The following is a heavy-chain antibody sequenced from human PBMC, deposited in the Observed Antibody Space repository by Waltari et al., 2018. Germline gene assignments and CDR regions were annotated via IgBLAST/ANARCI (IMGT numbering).Heavy chain of an antibody. V-gene: IGHV3-74*02. CDR3: VTTGVAGFY. J-gene: IGHJ4*02. D-gene: IGHD6-19*01. CDR1: GFTFSSSS. Sequence: EVQLLESGGGLVQPGGSLRLSCAASGFTFSSSSMSWVRQSPGKGLVWVSRISMDGSIVNYADSVKGRFTISRDNAKSTLFLQMNSLRVDDTALYYCVTTGVAGFYWGQGTRVTVSS. CDR2: ISMDGSIV.